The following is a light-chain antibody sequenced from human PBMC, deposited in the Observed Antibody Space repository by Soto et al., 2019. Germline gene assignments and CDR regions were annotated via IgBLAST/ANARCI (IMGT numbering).Light chain of an antibody. J-gene: IGKJ1*01. CDR3: QQYKTYSGT. Sequence: DIQMTESPSTLSASVGDRVTITCRASQSISSWFAWYQQKPGKAPKLLIYKASSLESGVPSRFSGSGSGTEFTLTISSLQPDDFATYYCQQYKTYSGTFGQGTKVDIK. CDR1: QSISSW. V-gene: IGKV1-5*03. CDR2: KAS.